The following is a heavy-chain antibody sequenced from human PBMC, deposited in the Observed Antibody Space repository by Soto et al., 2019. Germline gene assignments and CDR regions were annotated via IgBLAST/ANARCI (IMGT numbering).Heavy chain of an antibody. V-gene: IGHV3-53*05. Sequence: EVQLVETGGGLIQRGGSLRLSCAATGFTVSSNYMSWVRQAPGKGLEWVSVIYSGGSTYYADSVKGRFTISRDNSKNTLYLQMNSLRAEDTAVYYCAKDGTGDSSSPFDYWGQGTLVTVSS. CDR2: IYSGGST. CDR1: GFTVSSNY. D-gene: IGHD6-6*01. CDR3: AKDGTGDSSSPFDY. J-gene: IGHJ4*02.